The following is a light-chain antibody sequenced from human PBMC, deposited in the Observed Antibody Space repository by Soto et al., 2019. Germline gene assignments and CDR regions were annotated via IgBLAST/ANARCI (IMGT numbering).Light chain of an antibody. J-gene: IGKJ1*01. CDR2: TAS. CDR1: QGINNY. CDR3: QKYDSAPRT. V-gene: IGKV1-27*01. Sequence: DIQMTQSPSCLSASVGDSVSITCRASQGINNYLAWYQQKPGKPPVLLIYTASTLKPGVPSRFSGSGAGTEFTLTISSLQPEDFATYYCQKYDSAPRTFGQGTKVDI.